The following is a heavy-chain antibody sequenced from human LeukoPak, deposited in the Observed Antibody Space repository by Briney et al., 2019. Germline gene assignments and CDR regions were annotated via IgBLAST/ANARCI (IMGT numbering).Heavy chain of an antibody. CDR1: GGSVSSGSYY. CDR3: ARDRLANWFDP. V-gene: IGHV4-31*03. J-gene: IGHJ5*02. Sequence: SETLSLTCTVSGGSVSSGSYYWSWIRQHPGKGLEWIGYIYYSGSTYYNPSLKSRVTISVDTSKNQFSLKLSSVTAADTAVYYCARDRLANWFDPWGQGTLVTVSS. CDR2: IYYSGST.